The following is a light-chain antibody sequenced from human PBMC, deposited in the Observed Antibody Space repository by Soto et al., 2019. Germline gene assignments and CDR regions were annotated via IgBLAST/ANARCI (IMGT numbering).Light chain of an antibody. CDR1: QSVNSTY. CDR2: ATS. V-gene: IGKV3-20*01. Sequence: DMVLTPPPGTLSLSPGETAILSSRASQSVNSTYLAWYQQKPGQTPRLLIYATSTRATGIPDRFSGSGSGTDFTLTISRLEAEDFAVYYCQQYSSSLWTFGQGTKVEIE. CDR3: QQYSSSLWT. J-gene: IGKJ1*01.